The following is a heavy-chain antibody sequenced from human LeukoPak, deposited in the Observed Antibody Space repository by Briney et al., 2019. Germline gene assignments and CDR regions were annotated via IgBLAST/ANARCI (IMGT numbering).Heavy chain of an antibody. CDR1: GYTFTTHH. Sequence: ASVKVSCKASGYTFTTHHVHWVRQAPGQGPEWMGIINTSGGSTSYAQKFQGRVTMTRDTSTSTVYMELSSLRSEDTAVYYCARGYYYDCSGGPSEFWAKGTVVSVSS. CDR3: ARGYYYDCSGGPSEF. D-gene: IGHD3-22*01. V-gene: IGHV1-46*01. CDR2: INTSGGST. J-gene: IGHJ4*02.